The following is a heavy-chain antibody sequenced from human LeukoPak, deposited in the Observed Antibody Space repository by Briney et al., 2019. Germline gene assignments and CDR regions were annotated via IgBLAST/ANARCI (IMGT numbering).Heavy chain of an antibody. Sequence: GGSLRLSCAASGFTFSASSMNWVRQAPGKGLEWVSYIGFSSNTMYYADSVKGRFTISRDNAKNSLFLQMDSLRDEDTAVYYCARDGDGHFDYWGQGTLVTVSS. J-gene: IGHJ4*02. V-gene: IGHV3-48*02. CDR1: GFTFSASS. D-gene: IGHD2-21*01. CDR2: IGFSSNTM. CDR3: ARDGDGHFDY.